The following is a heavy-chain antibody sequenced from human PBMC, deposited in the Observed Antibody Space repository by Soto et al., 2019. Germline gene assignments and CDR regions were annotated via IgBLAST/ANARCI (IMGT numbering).Heavy chain of an antibody. V-gene: IGHV4-59*01. Sequence: SETLSLTCTVSDASINAYYWSWIRQPPGKGLEWIGYIYYSGSTDYNHSLKSRVTISVDTSKNQFSLKLSSVTAADTAVYYCARSIRRDGYNKGDYYYYYGMDVWGQGTTVTVSS. D-gene: IGHD3-3*02. CDR3: ARSIRRDGYNKGDYYYYYGMDV. J-gene: IGHJ6*02. CDR2: IYYSGST. CDR1: DASINAYY.